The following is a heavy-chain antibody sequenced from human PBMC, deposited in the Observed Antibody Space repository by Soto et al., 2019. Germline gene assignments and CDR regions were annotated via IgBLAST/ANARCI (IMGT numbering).Heavy chain of an antibody. V-gene: IGHV1-2*02. D-gene: IGHD2-2*01. CDR1: GYTFTAYY. Sequence: ASLKVSCKASGYTFTAYYMYWVRQAPGQGLEWMGWINPNSGDTNYAQNFQGRVSMTRDTSIRTAYMELTRLRSDDTAVYYCAREGILDLPAATWFDPWGQGALVTVSS. J-gene: IGHJ5*02. CDR3: AREGILDLPAATWFDP. CDR2: INPNSGDT.